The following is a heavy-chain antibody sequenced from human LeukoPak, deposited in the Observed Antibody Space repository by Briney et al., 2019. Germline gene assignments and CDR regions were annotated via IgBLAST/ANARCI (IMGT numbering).Heavy chain of an antibody. CDR3: ARDQGSSSWYYFDY. Sequence: GGSPRLSCAASGFTFSSYSMNWVRQAPGKGLEWVSSISSSSSYIYYADSVKGRFTISRDNAKNSLYLQMNSLRAEDTAVYYCARDQGSSSWYYFDYWGQGTLVTVSS. CDR2: ISSSSSYI. CDR1: GFTFSSYS. V-gene: IGHV3-21*01. D-gene: IGHD6-13*01. J-gene: IGHJ4*02.